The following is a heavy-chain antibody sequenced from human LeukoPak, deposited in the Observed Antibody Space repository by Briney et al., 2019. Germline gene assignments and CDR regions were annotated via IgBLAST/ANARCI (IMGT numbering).Heavy chain of an antibody. CDR3: ARVTGYMTEDYFDY. D-gene: IGHD6-13*01. CDR1: GGSISNYY. V-gene: IGHV4-59*01. J-gene: IGHJ4*02. CDR2: IYYSGST. Sequence: QTSETLSLTCTVSGGSISNYYWSWIRQPPGKGLEWIGYIYYSGSTNYNPSLKSRVTISVDTSKNRFSLRLSSVTAADTAVYYCARVTGYMTEDYFDYWGQGTLITVSS.